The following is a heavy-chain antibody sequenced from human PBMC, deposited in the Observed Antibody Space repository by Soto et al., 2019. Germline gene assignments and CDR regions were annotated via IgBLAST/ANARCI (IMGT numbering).Heavy chain of an antibody. D-gene: IGHD6-19*01. Sequence: GGSLRLSCKASGFIFSNYAMSWVRQAPGKGLQWVSAIGGSGGDTYYADSVKGRFTISRDNSRDTLHLQMSSLRADDTAIYYCAVPTGIEVTGPDYWGQGTLVTVSS. CDR2: IGGSGGDT. CDR1: GFIFSNYA. CDR3: AVPTGIEVTGPDY. J-gene: IGHJ4*02. V-gene: IGHV3-23*01.